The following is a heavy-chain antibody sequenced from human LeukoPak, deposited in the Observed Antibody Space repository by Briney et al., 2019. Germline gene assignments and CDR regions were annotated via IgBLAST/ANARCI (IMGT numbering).Heavy chain of an antibody. J-gene: IGHJ3*02. CDR3: ARVVGATDLDAFDI. Sequence: GGSLRLSCAASGFTFSSYAMHWVRQAPGKGLEYVSAISSNGGSTYYANSVKGRFTISRDNSKNTLYLQMGSLRAEDMAVYYCARVVGATDLDAFDIWGQGTMVTVSS. V-gene: IGHV3-64*01. CDR1: GFTFSSYA. D-gene: IGHD1-26*01. CDR2: ISSNGGST.